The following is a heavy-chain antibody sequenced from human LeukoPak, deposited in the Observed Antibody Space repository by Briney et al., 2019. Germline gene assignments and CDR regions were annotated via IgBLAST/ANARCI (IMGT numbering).Heavy chain of an antibody. CDR1: GGSISRYY. D-gene: IGHD5-18*01. CDR3: ARETRDTAMVGVFDY. J-gene: IGHJ4*02. V-gene: IGHV4-59*01. CDR2: IYYSGSS. Sequence: SETLSLTCSVSGGSISRYYSSWIRQPPGEGLEGGGYIYYSGSSNYNPSLKSRVTISVDTSKKQFSLKLSSVTAADTAVYYCARETRDTAMVGVFDYWGQGTLVTVSS.